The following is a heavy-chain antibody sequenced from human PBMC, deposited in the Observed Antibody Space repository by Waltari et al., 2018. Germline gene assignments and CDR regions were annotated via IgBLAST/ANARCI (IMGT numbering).Heavy chain of an antibody. V-gene: IGHV3-15*07. CDR2: IKSKTDDGTT. J-gene: IGHJ4*02. D-gene: IGHD3-10*01. CDR1: VFTFNKAW. Sequence: EVQLVESGGGLVKHGGSLRLSCAASVFTFNKAWMIWVRQAPGKGLEWVGRIKSKTDDGTTDYGAPVKGRFTISRDDSTNTLYLQMNSLKTEDTAVYYCSTAHNYYGSGSYDYWGQGTLVTVSS. CDR3: STAHNYYGSGSYDY.